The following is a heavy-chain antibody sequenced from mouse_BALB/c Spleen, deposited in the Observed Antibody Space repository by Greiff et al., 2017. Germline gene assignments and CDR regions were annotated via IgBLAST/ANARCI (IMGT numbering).Heavy chain of an antibody. V-gene: IGHV1S135*01. D-gene: IGHD3-2*02. Sequence: VHVKQSGPELVKPGASVKVSCKASGYAFTSYNMYWVKQSHGKSLEWIGYIDPYNGGTSYNQKFKGKATLTVDKSSSTAYMHLNSLTSEDSAVYYCARKGFYAMDYWGQGTSVTVSS. CDR1: GYAFTSYN. J-gene: IGHJ4*01. CDR3: ARKGFYAMDY. CDR2: IDPYNGGT.